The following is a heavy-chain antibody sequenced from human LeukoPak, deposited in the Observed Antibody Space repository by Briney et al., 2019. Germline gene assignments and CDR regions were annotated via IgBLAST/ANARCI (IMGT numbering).Heavy chain of an antibody. D-gene: IGHD3-22*01. CDR2: IIPIFGTA. CDR3: AGYWENEYFDY. J-gene: IGHJ4*02. CDR1: GGTFSSYA. Sequence: ASVKVSCKASGGTFSSYAISWVRQAPGQGLEWMGGIIPIFGTAIYAQKFQGRVTMTEDTSTDTAYMELSSLRSEDTAVYYCAGYWENEYFDYWGQGTLVTVSS. V-gene: IGHV1-69*06.